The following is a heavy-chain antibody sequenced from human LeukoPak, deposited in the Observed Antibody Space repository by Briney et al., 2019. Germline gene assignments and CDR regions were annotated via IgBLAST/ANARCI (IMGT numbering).Heavy chain of an antibody. CDR1: GGTFSSYT. Sequence: ASVKVSCKASGGTFSSYTISWVRQAPGQGLEWMGRIIPILGIANYAQKFQGRVTITADKSTGTAYMELSSLRSEDTAVYYCARSPPLGYCSGGSCYDEYNWFDPWGQGTLVTVSS. CDR3: ARSPPLGYCSGGSCYDEYNWFDP. D-gene: IGHD2-15*01. J-gene: IGHJ5*02. V-gene: IGHV1-69*02. CDR2: IIPILGIA.